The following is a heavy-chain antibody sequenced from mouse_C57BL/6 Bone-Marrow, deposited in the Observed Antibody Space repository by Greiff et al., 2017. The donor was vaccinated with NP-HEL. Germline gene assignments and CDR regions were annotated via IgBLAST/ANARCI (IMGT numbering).Heavy chain of an antibody. CDR2: IRLSSDNYAT. Sequence: EVMLVEPGGGLVQPGGSMKLSCVASGFTFTNYWMNWVRQSPGQGLEWVAQIRLSSDNYATHHADSVKGRFTISRDDSKSSVYLRMNNLKEEDAGIYYCTIVYLERGDYWGQGTTLTVSS. CDR3: TIVYLERGDY. CDR1: GFTFTNYW. D-gene: IGHD5-1-1*01. V-gene: IGHV6-3*01. J-gene: IGHJ2*01.